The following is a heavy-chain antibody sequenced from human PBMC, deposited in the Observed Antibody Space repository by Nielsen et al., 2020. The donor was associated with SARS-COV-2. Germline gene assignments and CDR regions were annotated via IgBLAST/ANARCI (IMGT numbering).Heavy chain of an antibody. CDR2: INWNGGST. V-gene: IGHV3-20*04. CDR3: AKGDYYDSSGYYY. D-gene: IGHD3-22*01. Sequence: GESLKISCAASGFTFDDYGMSWVRQAPGKGLEWVSGINWNGGSTGYADSVKGRFTISRDNAKNSLYLQMNSLRAEDTALYYCAKGDYYDSSGYYYWGQGTLVTVSS. J-gene: IGHJ4*02. CDR1: GFTFDDYG.